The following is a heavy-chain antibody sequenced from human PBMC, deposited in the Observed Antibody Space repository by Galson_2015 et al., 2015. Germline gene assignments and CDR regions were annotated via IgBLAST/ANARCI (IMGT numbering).Heavy chain of an antibody. CDR3: ASLIAMVTHDAFDV. Sequence: SLRLSCAPSGFNFNVHAMHWVRQAPGKGLEWVAIISNYGDNKDYAESVRGRFTISRDNSKSILFLHMNSLRTEDTGVYYCASLIAMVTHDAFDVWGQGTMVAVSS. CDR1: GFNFNVHA. D-gene: IGHD5-18*01. V-gene: IGHV3-30-3*01. CDR2: ISNYGDNK. J-gene: IGHJ3*01.